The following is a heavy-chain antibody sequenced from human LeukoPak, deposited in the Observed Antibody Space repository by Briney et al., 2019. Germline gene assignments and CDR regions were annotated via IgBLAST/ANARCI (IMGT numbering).Heavy chain of an antibody. CDR2: ISYIGNT. D-gene: IGHD3-3*01. CDR3: ARVEWSGFHYGNYYMDV. Sequence: SETLSLTCSISGGAISGFYWGWLRQPPGKGLDLVGFISYIGNTNYNPSLRGRVTISFDTSNNKVSLNLNSVTAADTAVYYCARVEWSGFHYGNYYMDVWGNGTSVTVSS. V-gene: IGHV4-59*13. CDR1: GGAISGFY. J-gene: IGHJ6*03.